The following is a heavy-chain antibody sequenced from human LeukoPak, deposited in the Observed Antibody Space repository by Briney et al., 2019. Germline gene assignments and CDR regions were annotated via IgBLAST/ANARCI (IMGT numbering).Heavy chain of an antibody. J-gene: IGHJ6*02. D-gene: IGHD3-3*01. CDR2: IYTSGST. CDR3: ARDREITIFGVGYYYGMDV. CDR1: GGSISSGSYY. V-gene: IGHV4-61*02. Sequence: SETLSLTCTVSGGSISSGSYYWSWIRQPAGKGLEWIGRIYTSGSTNYNPSLKSRVTISVDTSKNQFSLKLSSVTAADTAVYDCARDREITIFGVGYYYGMDVWGQGTTVTVSS.